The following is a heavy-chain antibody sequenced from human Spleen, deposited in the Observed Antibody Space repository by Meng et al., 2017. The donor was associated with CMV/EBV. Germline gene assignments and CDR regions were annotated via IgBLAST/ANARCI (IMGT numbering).Heavy chain of an antibody. D-gene: IGHD3-16*01. CDR3: ARDLGLGTRLNY. Sequence: CAASGFIFTSYGMHWVRQAPGKGLEWVAFIRYDGSNKYYTDSVKGRFTISRDNSKNTLFLQMNGLSAEDTAVYYCARDLGLGTRLNYWGQGTLVTVSS. CDR1: GFIFTSYG. V-gene: IGHV3-30*02. CDR2: IRYDGSNK. J-gene: IGHJ4*02.